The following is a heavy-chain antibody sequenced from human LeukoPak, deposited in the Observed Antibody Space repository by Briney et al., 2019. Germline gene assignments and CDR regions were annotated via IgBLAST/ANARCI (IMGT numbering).Heavy chain of an antibody. Sequence: SETLSLTCTVSAYSISSGYYWGWIRQPPGMGLEWIGSIYYSGSTYYNPSLKSRVTISVDTSKNQFSLKLRSVTAADTAVYYCARSQARLSWFDPWGQGILVTVSS. CDR2: IYYSGST. J-gene: IGHJ5*02. CDR1: AYSISSGYY. CDR3: ARSQARLSWFDP. D-gene: IGHD6-19*01. V-gene: IGHV4-38-2*02.